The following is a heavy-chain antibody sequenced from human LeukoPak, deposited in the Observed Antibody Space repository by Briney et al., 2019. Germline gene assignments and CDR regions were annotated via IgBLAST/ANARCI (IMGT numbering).Heavy chain of an antibody. J-gene: IGHJ5*02. Sequence: PGGSLRLSCAASGFTVSIDFMKWVRQAPGKGLEWVSMIHSGDRTYYADSVKGRFTISRDKSKNTLHLQMNSLRAEDTAVYYCATRGAWGQGTLVTVSS. CDR3: ATRGA. CDR2: IHSGDRT. CDR1: GFTVSIDF. V-gene: IGHV3-53*01.